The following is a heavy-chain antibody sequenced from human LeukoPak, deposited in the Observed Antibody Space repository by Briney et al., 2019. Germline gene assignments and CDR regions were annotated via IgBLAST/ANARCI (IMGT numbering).Heavy chain of an antibody. D-gene: IGHD3-9*01. Sequence: PSETLSLTCTVSGGSISSSNYYWGWIRQPPGKGLEWIGSIYYSGSTYYNPSLKSRVTISVDTSKNQFSLKLSSVTAADTAVYYCASLVLRYFDWSGGYFDYWGQGTLVTVSS. CDR3: ASLVLRYFDWSGGYFDY. CDR2: IYYSGST. CDR1: GGSISSSNYY. J-gene: IGHJ4*02. V-gene: IGHV4-39*07.